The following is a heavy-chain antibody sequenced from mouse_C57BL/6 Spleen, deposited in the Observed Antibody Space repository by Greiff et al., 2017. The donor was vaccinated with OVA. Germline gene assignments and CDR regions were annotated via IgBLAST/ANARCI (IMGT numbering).Heavy chain of an antibody. CDR2: ISSGSSTI. CDR1: GFTFSDYG. CDR3: ASSSPYAMDY. J-gene: IGHJ4*01. V-gene: IGHV5-17*01. Sequence: EVKVEESGGGLVKPGGSLKLSCAASGFTFSDYGMHWVRQAPEKGLEWVVYISSGSSTIYYADTVKGRLTISRDNAKNTLFLQMTSLRSEDTAMYYCASSSPYAMDYWGQGTSVTVSS. D-gene: IGHD1-1*01.